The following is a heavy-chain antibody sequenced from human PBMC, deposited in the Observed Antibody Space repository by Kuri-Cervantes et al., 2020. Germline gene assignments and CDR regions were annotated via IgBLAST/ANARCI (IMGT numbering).Heavy chain of an antibody. D-gene: IGHD3-22*01. V-gene: IGHV3-48*01. Sequence: GGSLRLSCAASGFTFSSYSMNWVRQAPGKGLEWVSYISSSSSTIYYADSVKGRFTISRDNAKNSLYLQMNSLRAEDTAVYYCARDPVVNYYDSSGQGDYWGQGTLVTVSS. CDR3: ARDPVVNYYDSSGQGDY. J-gene: IGHJ4*02. CDR1: GFTFSSYS. CDR2: ISSSSSTI.